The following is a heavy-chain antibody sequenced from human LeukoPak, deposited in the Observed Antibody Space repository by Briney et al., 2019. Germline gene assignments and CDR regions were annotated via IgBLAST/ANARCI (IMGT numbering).Heavy chain of an antibody. CDR2: ISYDGSNK. CDR3: AGHIHSDAFDI. CDR1: GFTFSSYA. D-gene: IGHD2-21*01. V-gene: IGHV3-30-3*01. Sequence: GGSLRLSCAASGFTFSSYAMHWVRQAPGKGLEGVAVISYDGSNKYYADSVKGRFTLSRDNSKNTLYLQTNSLRAEGTAVYNCAGHIHSDAFDIWGQGTMVTVSS. J-gene: IGHJ3*02.